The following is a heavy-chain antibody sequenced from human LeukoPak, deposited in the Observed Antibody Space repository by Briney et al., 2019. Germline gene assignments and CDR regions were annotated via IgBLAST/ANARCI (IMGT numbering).Heavy chain of an antibody. CDR3: ARLEDVDTAMVPHRHFDY. Sequence: PSETLSLTCTVSGGSISSSSYYWGWIRQPPGKGLEWIGSIYYSGSTYYNPSLKSRVTISVDTFKNQFSLKLSSVTAADTAVYYCARLEDVDTAMVPHRHFDYWGQGTLVTVSS. CDR2: IYYSGST. V-gene: IGHV4-39*01. J-gene: IGHJ4*02. D-gene: IGHD5-18*01. CDR1: GGSISSSSYY.